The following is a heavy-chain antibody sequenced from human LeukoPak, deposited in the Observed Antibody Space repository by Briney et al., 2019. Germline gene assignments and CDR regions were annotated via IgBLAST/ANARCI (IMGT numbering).Heavy chain of an antibody. D-gene: IGHD3-22*01. V-gene: IGHV3-30*18. Sequence: GRSLRLSCAASGFTLSSYGIHWVRQSPGKGLEWVAVVSYLGDDQFYAESVKGRFTISRDNSKKTVFLQMNSLGGEDTAIYYCAKDRSSGPHYYYGMDVWGRGTTVIVSS. J-gene: IGHJ6*02. CDR1: GFTLSSYG. CDR3: AKDRSSGPHYYYGMDV. CDR2: VSYLGDDQ.